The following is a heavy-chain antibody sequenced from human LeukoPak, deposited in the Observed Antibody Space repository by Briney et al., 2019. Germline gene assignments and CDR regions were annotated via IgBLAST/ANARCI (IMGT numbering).Heavy chain of an antibody. CDR3: ARVIIMDYYYYYMDV. Sequence: GSLSLSCTASGFTFSGAWMTWVRQAPGKGLAWVSSISSGSSYIYYADSVKGRFTISRDNAKNSLYLQMNSLRAEDTAVYYCARVIIMDYYYYYMDVWGKGTTVTVSS. CDR1: GFTFSGAW. V-gene: IGHV3-21*01. J-gene: IGHJ6*03. D-gene: IGHD3-10*01. CDR2: ISSGSSYI.